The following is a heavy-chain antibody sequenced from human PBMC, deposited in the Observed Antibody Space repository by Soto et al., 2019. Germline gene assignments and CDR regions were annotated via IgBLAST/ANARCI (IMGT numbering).Heavy chain of an antibody. V-gene: IGHV4-38-2*01. CDR2: IYHSGNT. CDR1: GYSISSGYY. CDR3: ARAPHDSFLDY. D-gene: IGHD3-22*01. J-gene: IGHJ4*02. Sequence: SETLSLTCAVSGYSISSGYYWGWIRQPPGKGLEWIGSIYHSGNTYYNPSLKSRVTISVDTSKNQFSLNLSSVTAADTAVYYCARAPHDSFLDYWGRGTLVTVSS.